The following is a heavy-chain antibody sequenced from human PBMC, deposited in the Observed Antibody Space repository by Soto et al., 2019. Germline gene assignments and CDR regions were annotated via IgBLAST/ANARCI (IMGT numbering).Heavy chain of an antibody. V-gene: IGHV4-59*01. CDR3: ARAGIVQVSYAMDV. J-gene: IGHJ6*02. CDR1: GGSIGGDS. Sequence: SETLSLTCTVSGGSIGGDSWSWIRQSPGKGLDFIGYIYHSGSTNYNPSLKSRVTISMDTSKNQFSLRLSSVTAADTAVYYCARAGIVQVSYAMDVWGQGTTVTVSS. CDR2: IYHSGST. D-gene: IGHD2-8*01.